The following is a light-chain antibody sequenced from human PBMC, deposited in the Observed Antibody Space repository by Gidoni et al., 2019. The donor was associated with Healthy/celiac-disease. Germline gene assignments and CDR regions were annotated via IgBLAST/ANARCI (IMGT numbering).Light chain of an antibody. CDR2: GAS. V-gene: IGKV1-39*01. Sequence: DIQMTQSPSSLSASVGDRVTITCRASQSISSYLNWYQQKPGKAPNLLIYGASSLQSGVPSRSSGSGSGTDVTLTISSLQPEDFATYYCQQSYSTPWTFGQGTKVEIK. J-gene: IGKJ1*01. CDR1: QSISSY. CDR3: QQSYSTPWT.